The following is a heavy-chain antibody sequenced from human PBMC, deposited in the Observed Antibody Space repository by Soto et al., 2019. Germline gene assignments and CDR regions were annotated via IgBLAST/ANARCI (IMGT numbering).Heavy chain of an antibody. V-gene: IGHV1-8*01. Sequence: ASVKVSCKASGYTFTSYDINWVRQATGQGLEWMGWMNPNSGNTGYAQKFQGRVTMTRNTSISTAYMELSSLRSEDTAVYYCARSYDVSDDAFDIWGQGTMVTVSS. CDR3: ARSYDVSDDAFDI. D-gene: IGHD5-12*01. J-gene: IGHJ3*02. CDR2: MNPNSGNT. CDR1: GYTFTSYD.